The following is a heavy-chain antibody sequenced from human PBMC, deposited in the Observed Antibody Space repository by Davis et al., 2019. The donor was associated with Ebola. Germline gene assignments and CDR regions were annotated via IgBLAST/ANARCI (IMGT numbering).Heavy chain of an antibody. J-gene: IGHJ6*02. V-gene: IGHV4-39*01. CDR2: NYYSGNT. D-gene: IGHD5-18*01. Sequence: MPSETLSLTCTVSGGSISSSSYYWGWIRQPPGKGLEWIGNNYYSGNTYYKPSLKSRVTIFVDRSKNQFPLKLSSVTAADTAVYYCARGHTYGSMVYGMDVWGQGTTVTVSS. CDR3: ARGHTYGSMVYGMDV. CDR1: GGSISSSSYY.